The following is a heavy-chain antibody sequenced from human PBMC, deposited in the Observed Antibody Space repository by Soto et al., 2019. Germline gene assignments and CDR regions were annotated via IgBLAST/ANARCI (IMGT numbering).Heavy chain of an antibody. V-gene: IGHV3-15*07. D-gene: IGHD6-13*01. CDR1: GFTFNNAW. Sequence: PGGSLRLSCAASGFTFNNAWMNWVRQAPGKGLEWVGRIKSNRDGGTTDYAAPVQGRVTISRDDSKNTLYLQMNSLKTEDTAVYYCTTDIRGYEQFDYWGQGTLVTVSS. CDR2: IKSNRDGGTT. CDR3: TTDIRGYEQFDY. J-gene: IGHJ4*02.